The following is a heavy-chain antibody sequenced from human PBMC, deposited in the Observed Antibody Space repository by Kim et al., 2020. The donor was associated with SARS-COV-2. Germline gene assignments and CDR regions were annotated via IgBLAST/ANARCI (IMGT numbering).Heavy chain of an antibody. D-gene: IGHD3-10*01. CDR2: IYYSGIT. V-gene: IGHV4-31*03. CDR1: GGSISSGGYY. J-gene: IGHJ4*02. Sequence: SETLSLTCTVSGGSISSGGYYWSWIRQHPGKGLEWIGYIYYSGITYYHPSLKSRVTISIDTSKDQFSLKLSSVTAADTAVYFCARADSGFGELWGQGTLVAVSS. CDR3: ARADSGFGEL.